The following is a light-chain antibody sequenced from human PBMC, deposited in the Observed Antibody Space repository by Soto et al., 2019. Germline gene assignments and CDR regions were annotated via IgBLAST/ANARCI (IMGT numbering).Light chain of an antibody. Sequence: EIVMTHSPATLSVSPGERATLSFRSSQSVRSNLVWYQQKPGQSPRLLIYGASTRATGIPARFSGSGSGTQFTLTISSLQSEDFAVYYCQQYNNWPPAWTFGQGTKVDIK. CDR2: GAS. J-gene: IGKJ1*01. V-gene: IGKV3-15*01. CDR3: QQYNNWPPAWT. CDR1: QSVRSN.